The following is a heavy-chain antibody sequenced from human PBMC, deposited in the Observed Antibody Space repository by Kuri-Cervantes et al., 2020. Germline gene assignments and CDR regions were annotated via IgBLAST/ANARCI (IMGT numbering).Heavy chain of an antibody. J-gene: IGHJ5*02. CDR2: IYPGDSDT. CDR1: GYSFTSYW. Sequence: GESLKISCKGSGYSFTSYWIGWVRQMPGKGLEWMGIIYPGDSDTRYSPSFQGQVSISADKSISTAYLQWSSLKASDTAMYDCARAGIAVAGKVAWFDPWGQGTLVTVSS. V-gene: IGHV5-51*01. CDR3: ARAGIAVAGKVAWFDP. D-gene: IGHD6-19*01.